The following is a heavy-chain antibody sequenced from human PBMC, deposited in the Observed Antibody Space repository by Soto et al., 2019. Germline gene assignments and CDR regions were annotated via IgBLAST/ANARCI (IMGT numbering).Heavy chain of an antibody. CDR1: GYTFASYA. CDR2: ISAYNGNT. J-gene: IGHJ4*02. Sequence: QVQLVQSGAEVKKPGASVKVSCKASGYTFASYAISWMRQAPGQGLEWMGWISAYNGNTNYAQKLQGRVTMTTDTSPSTPYMELRSLRSDDTAVYYCARDPPPPDYWGQGTLVTVSS. CDR3: ARDPPPPDY. V-gene: IGHV1-18*01.